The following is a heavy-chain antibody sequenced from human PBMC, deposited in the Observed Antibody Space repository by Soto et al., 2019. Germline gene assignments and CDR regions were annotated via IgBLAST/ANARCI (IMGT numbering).Heavy chain of an antibody. D-gene: IGHD3-9*01. CDR3: AREGVEQYFPY. J-gene: IGHJ4*02. V-gene: IGHV4-34*01. Sequence: LSLTCAVYGGSFSGYYWSWIRQPPGKGLEWIGEINHSGSTNYNPSLKSRVTISVDTSKNQFSLKLSSVTAADTAVYYCAREGVEQYFPYWGQGTLVTVSS. CDR1: GGSFSGYY. CDR2: INHSGST.